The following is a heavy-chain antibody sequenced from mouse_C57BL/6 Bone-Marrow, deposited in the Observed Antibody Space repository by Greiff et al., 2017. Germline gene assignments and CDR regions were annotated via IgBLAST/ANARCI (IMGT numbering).Heavy chain of an antibody. D-gene: IGHD2-4*01. J-gene: IGHJ4*01. CDR1: GYTFSSYW. CDR3: ARGELITTRYYAMDY. CDR2: ILPGSGST. Sequence: QVQLKQSGAELMKPGASVKISCKATGYTFSSYWIEWVKQRPGHGLEWIGEILPGSGSTNYNEKFKGKATFTADTSSNTAYMQLSSLTSEDSAVYYCARGELITTRYYAMDYWGQGTSVTVSS. V-gene: IGHV1-9*01.